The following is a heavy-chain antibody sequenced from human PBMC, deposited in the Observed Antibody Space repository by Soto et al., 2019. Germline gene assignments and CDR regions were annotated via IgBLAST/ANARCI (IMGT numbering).Heavy chain of an antibody. CDR1: GYTFTSYD. D-gene: IGHD2-15*01. Sequence: QVQLVXXXAEVKKPGASVKVSCKASGYTFTSYDINWVRQATGXXLEGMGWMNPNSGNTGYAQKFQGRVTMTRNTTISTAYMELSSLRSEDTAVYYCARIFGLDYGMDVWGQGTTVTVSS. CDR3: ARIFGLDYGMDV. CDR2: MNPNSGNT. V-gene: IGHV1-8*01. J-gene: IGHJ6*02.